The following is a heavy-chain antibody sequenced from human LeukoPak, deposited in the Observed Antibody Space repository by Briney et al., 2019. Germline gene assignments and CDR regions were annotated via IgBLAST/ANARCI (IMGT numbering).Heavy chain of an antibody. D-gene: IGHD5-12*01. CDR3: AKDRGYSYGHPFDS. J-gene: IGHJ4*02. V-gene: IGHV3-23*01. CDR2: ISASGGST. Sequence: GGSLRLSCAASGSTFSSYAMSWVRQAPGKGLEWVSFISASGGSTYYADSVKGRFTISRDNSKNTLYLQMNSLRAEDTAIYYCAKDRGYSYGHPFDSWGQGALVTVSS. CDR1: GSTFSSYA.